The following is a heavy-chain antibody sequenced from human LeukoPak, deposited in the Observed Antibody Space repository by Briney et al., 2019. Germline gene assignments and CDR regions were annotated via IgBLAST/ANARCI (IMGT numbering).Heavy chain of an antibody. CDR1: GFTFSSYG. CDR2: IWYDGSNK. D-gene: IGHD4-17*01. J-gene: IGHJ4*02. CDR3: ARDRAYGEGYFDY. V-gene: IGHV3-33*08. Sequence: GGALRLSCAASGFTFSSYGMHWVRQAPGKGLEWVAVIWYDGSNKYYADSVKGRFTISRDNSKNTLYLQMNSLRAEDTAVYYRARDRAYGEGYFDYWGQGTLVTVSS.